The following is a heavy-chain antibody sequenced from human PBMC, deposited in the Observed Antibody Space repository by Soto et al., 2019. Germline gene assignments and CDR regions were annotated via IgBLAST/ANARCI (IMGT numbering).Heavy chain of an antibody. V-gene: IGHV3-23*01. CDR3: ANADYGSGWSPFFDY. CDR2: ISGSGGST. J-gene: IGHJ4*02. CDR1: GFTFSSYA. D-gene: IGHD6-19*01. Sequence: GGSLRLSCAASGFTFSSYAMSWVRQAPGKGLEWVSAISGSGGSTYYADSVKGRFTISRDNSKNTLYLQLNSLSAEDTAVYYCANADYGSGWSPFFDYWGQGTLVTVPS.